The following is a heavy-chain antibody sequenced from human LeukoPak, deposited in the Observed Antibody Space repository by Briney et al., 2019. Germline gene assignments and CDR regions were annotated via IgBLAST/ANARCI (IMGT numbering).Heavy chain of an antibody. CDR1: GGSISSGSYY. V-gene: IGHV4-61*02. CDR2: IYTSGST. D-gene: IGHD3-3*01. CDR3: ARAHAYYDFWSGYPAVGRASHYFDY. J-gene: IGHJ4*02. Sequence: SQTLSLTCTVSGGSISSGSYYWSWIRQPAGKGLEWIGRIYTSGSTNYNPSLKSRVTISVDTSKNQFSLKLSSVTAADTAVYYCARAHAYYDFWSGYPAVGRASHYFDYWGQGTLVTVSS.